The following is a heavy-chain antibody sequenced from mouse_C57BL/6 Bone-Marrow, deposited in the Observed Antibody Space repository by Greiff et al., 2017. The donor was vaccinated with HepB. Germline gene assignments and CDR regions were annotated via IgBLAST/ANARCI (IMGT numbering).Heavy chain of an antibody. CDR1: GYTFTSYW. Sequence: VQLQQSGAELVKPGASVKLSCKASGYTFTSYWMQWVKQRPGQGLEWIGEIDPSDSYTNYNQKFKGKATLTVDTSSSTAYMQLSSLTSEDSAVYYCASYYGSHDYWGQGTTLTVSS. V-gene: IGHV1-50*01. CDR2: IDPSDSYT. D-gene: IGHD1-1*01. J-gene: IGHJ2*01. CDR3: ASYYGSHDY.